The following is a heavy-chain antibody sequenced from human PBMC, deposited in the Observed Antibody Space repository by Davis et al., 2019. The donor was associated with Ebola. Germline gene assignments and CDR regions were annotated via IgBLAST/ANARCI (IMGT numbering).Heavy chain of an antibody. CDR2: IRSKGYGGKT. V-gene: IGHV3-49*04. CDR1: GFTFGDYA. CDR3: TRDLKQPPPSYYYGMDV. J-gene: IGHJ6*02. Sequence: GGSLRLSCIASGFTFGDYAVNWVRQAPGKGLEWVGFIRSKGYGGKTEYAASVKGRFTISRDDSESIAYLQMNSLKTEDTAVYYCTRDLKQPPPSYYYGMDVWGQGTTVTVSS. D-gene: IGHD6-13*01.